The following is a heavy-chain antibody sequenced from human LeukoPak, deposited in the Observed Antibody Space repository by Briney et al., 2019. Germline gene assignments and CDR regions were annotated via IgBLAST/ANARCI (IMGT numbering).Heavy chain of an antibody. J-gene: IGHJ5*02. CDR3: ARDSYGDYGLGFDP. V-gene: IGHV1-2*02. Sequence: ASVKVSCKASGYTFTGYYMHWVRQAPGQGLEWMGWINPNSGGTNYAQKFQGRVTMTTDTSTSTAYMELRSLRSDDTAVYYCARDSYGDYGLGFDPWGQGTLVTVSS. CDR2: INPNSGGT. D-gene: IGHD4-17*01. CDR1: GYTFTGYY.